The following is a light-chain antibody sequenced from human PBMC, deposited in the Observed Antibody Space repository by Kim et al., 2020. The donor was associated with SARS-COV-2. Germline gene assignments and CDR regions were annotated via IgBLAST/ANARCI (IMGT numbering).Light chain of an antibody. Sequence: QSVLTQPPSVSGAPGQRVTISCSTSSSNIGRNPVSWYQQLPETAPKLLIYSNNQRPSGVPDRFSGSKSGTSASLAISGLQSEDEAYYYCAVWDDSLNGHWFFGGGTKVTVL. CDR1: SSNIGRNP. CDR2: SNN. CDR3: AVWDDSLNGHWF. V-gene: IGLV1-44*01. J-gene: IGLJ3*02.